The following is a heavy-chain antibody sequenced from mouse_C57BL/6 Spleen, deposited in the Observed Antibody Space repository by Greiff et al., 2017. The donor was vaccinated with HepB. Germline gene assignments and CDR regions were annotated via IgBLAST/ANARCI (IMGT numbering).Heavy chain of an antibody. V-gene: IGHV5-17*01. CDR3: ARRRDDYDGDYYAMDY. Sequence: EVHLVESGGGLVKPGGSLKLSCAASGFTFSDYGMHWVRQAPEKGLEWVAYISSGSSTIYYADTVKGRFTISRDNAKNTLFLQMTSLRSEDTAMYYCARRRDDYDGDYYAMDYWGQGTSVTVSS. D-gene: IGHD2-4*01. CDR1: GFTFSDYG. CDR2: ISSGSSTI. J-gene: IGHJ4*01.